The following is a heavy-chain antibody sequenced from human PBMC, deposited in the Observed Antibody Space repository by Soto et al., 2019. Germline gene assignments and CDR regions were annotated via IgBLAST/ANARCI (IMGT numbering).Heavy chain of an antibody. CDR1: GFDVSTNY. CDR3: ASGRGSEHRLGDYFDY. J-gene: IGHJ4*02. V-gene: IGHV3-53*02. Sequence: EVQLVESGGGLIQPGGSLRLSCAVSGFDVSTNYMSWDRQAPGKGLEWVSVIYRGETTYYADSVKGRFTISRDNSKNTVFLQMNSLRAEDTAVYYCASGRGSEHRLGDYFDYWGQGTLVTVSS. D-gene: IGHD3-16*01. CDR2: IYRGETT.